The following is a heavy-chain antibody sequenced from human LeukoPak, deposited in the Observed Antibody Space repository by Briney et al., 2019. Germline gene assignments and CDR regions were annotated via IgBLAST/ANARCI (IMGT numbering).Heavy chain of an antibody. CDR2: IYYSGST. J-gene: IGHJ3*02. Sequence: SETLSLTCTVSGGSISSYYWSWIRQPPGKGLEWIGYIYYSGSTNYNPSLKSRVTISVDTSKNQFSLKLSSVTAADTAVYYCARGRYYDYQAPPPGAFDIWGQGTMVTVSS. CDR1: GGSISSYY. D-gene: IGHD3-16*01. CDR3: ARGRYYDYQAPPPGAFDI. V-gene: IGHV4-59*01.